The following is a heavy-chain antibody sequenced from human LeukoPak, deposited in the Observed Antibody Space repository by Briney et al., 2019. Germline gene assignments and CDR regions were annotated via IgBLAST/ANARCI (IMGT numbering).Heavy chain of an antibody. D-gene: IGHD4-23*01. CDR3: ARDAQELYGGIYWYFDL. Sequence: GGSLRLSCAASGFTLSSYGMHWVRQAPGKGLEWVAFIRYDGSNKYYADSVKGRFTISRDNSKNTLYLQMNSLRTEDTAVYYCARDAQELYGGIYWYFDLWGRGTLVTVSS. CDR2: IRYDGSNK. V-gene: IGHV3-30*02. CDR1: GFTLSSYG. J-gene: IGHJ2*01.